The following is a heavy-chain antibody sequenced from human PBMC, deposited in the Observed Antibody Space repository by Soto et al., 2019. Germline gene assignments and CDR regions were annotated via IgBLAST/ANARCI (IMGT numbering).Heavy chain of an antibody. J-gene: IGHJ4*02. CDR2: IYHSGNT. Sequence: QLQLQESGSGLVKPSQTLSLTCAVSGGSISSSVYSWIWIRQPLGKGLEWVGYIYHSGNTHYNPSITSRVNISADRSETLFSLKLRSVTAAATGVYLCASVNGDYGRYFDYWGQGTLVTVS. CDR3: ASVNGDYGRYFDY. CDR1: GGSISSSVYS. D-gene: IGHD4-17*01. V-gene: IGHV4-30-2*01.